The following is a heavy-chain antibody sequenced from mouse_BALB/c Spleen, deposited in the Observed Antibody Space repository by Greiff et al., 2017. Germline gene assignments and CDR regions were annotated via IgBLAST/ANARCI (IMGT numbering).Heavy chain of an antibody. Sequence: EVKVVESGGGLVKPGGSLKLSCAASGFTFSDYYMYWVRQTPEKRLEWVATISDGGSYTYYPDSVKGRFTISRDNAKNNLYLQMSSLKSEDTAMYYCARDRGVTPWFAYWGQGTLVTVSA. CDR1: GFTFSDYY. J-gene: IGHJ3*01. V-gene: IGHV5-4*02. D-gene: IGHD2-1*01. CDR3: ARDRGVTPWFAY. CDR2: ISDGGSYT.